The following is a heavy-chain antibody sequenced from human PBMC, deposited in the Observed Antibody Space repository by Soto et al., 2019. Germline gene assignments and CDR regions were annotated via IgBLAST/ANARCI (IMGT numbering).Heavy chain of an antibody. D-gene: IGHD2-2*01. J-gene: IGHJ4*02. CDR2: IFPTDSTT. V-gene: IGHV5-51*01. CDR3: ARAVIGYCSSTSCPGDY. Sequence: GESLKISCKGSGYTFSSYWIGWVRQMPGKGLEWIGIIFPTDSTTTYSPSFQGQVTISADKSISTAYLQWSSLKASDTAMYYCARAVIGYCSSTSCPGDYWGQGTLVTVS. CDR1: GYTFSSYW.